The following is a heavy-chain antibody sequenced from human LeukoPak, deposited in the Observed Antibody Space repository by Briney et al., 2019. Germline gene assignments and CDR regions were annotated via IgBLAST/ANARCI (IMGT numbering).Heavy chain of an antibody. J-gene: IGHJ4*02. V-gene: IGHV3-43D*03. CDR2: INWDGGST. D-gene: IGHD2-15*01. CDR3: AKDWGGGFYFPLDY. CDR1: GFSFDDYA. Sequence: GGSLRLSCAASGFSFDDYAMHWVRQAPGKGLEWVSLINWDGGSTFYADSVKGRFTISRDNSGNSLYLQMNSLGAEDTALYYYAKDWGGGFYFPLDYWGQGTLVTVSS.